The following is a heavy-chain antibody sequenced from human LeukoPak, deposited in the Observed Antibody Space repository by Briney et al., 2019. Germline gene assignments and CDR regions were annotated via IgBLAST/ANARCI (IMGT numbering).Heavy chain of an antibody. CDR2: IKHDGSEK. Sequence: GGSLRLSCAASGFTFSTYWMTWVRQVPRPARGWVANIKHDGSEKYYVDSVKGRFTISRDNAKNSLYLQMNSLRAEDTAVYYCARVYPLRVPAAMDYWGQGTLVTVSS. J-gene: IGHJ4*02. D-gene: IGHD2-2*01. CDR3: ARVYPLRVPAAMDY. V-gene: IGHV3-7*01. CDR1: GFTFSTYW.